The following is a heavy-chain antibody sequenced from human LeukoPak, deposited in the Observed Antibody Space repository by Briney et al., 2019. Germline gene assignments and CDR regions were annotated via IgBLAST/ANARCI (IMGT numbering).Heavy chain of an antibody. D-gene: IGHD3-10*01. V-gene: IGHV3-23*01. CDR2: ISGSGGST. J-gene: IGHJ4*02. CDR1: GFTLSSYG. CDR3: AKGGVRGIIIPSNVGYFDY. Sequence: GGSLRLSCAASGFTLSSYGMSWVRQAPGKGLEGVSAISGSGGSTYYADSVKGRFTISRDNAKNTLYLQMNSLRAEDTALYYCAKGGVRGIIIPSNVGYFDYWGQGTLVTVSS.